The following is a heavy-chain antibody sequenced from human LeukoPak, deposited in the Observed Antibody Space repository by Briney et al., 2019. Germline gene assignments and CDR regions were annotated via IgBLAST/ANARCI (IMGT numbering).Heavy chain of an antibody. CDR3: ARAGYGDYDAFGY. CDR1: GYTFTSYY. Sequence: ASVKVSCKASGYTFTSYYMHWVRQAPGQGLEWMGWINPNSGGTNYAQKFQDRVSMTRDTSISTAHMELSRLRSDDTAVYYCARAGYGDYDAFGYWGQGTLVTVFS. CDR2: INPNSGGT. J-gene: IGHJ4*02. V-gene: IGHV1-2*02. D-gene: IGHD4-17*01.